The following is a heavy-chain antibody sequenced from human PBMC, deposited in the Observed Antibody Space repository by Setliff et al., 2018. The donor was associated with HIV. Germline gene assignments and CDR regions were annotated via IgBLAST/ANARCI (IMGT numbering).Heavy chain of an antibody. CDR3: ARRGHEVYGYYYYYYYMDV. J-gene: IGHJ6*03. V-gene: IGHV1-69*13. CDR2: IIPIFGTT. CDR1: GGRFSNYG. Sequence: ASVKVSCKASGGRFSNYGISWVRQAPGRGLEWMGGIIPIFGTTNYAQMFQGRVTMTADESTSTAYMELSSLRSEDTAVYYCARRGHEVYGYYYYYYYMDVWGKGTTVTVSS. D-gene: IGHD2-8*01.